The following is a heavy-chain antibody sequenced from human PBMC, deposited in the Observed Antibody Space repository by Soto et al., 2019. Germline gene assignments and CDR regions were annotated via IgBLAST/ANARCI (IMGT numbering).Heavy chain of an antibody. J-gene: IGHJ6*02. CDR2: IIPIFGTA. CDR3: ARGPETGTTGVDYYYGMDV. V-gene: IGHV1-69*13. CDR1: GGTFSSYA. D-gene: IGHD1-1*01. Sequence: SVKVSCQASGGTFSSYAIRLLLLAPVQVLEWMGGIIPIFGTANYAQKIQGRVTITADESTSTAYMELSSLRSEDTAVYYCARGPETGTTGVDYYYGMDVWGQGTTVTVSS.